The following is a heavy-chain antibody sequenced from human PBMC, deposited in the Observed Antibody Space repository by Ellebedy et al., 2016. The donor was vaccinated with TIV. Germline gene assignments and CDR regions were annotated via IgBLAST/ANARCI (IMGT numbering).Heavy chain of an antibody. CDR1: GDSIRSYY. CDR3: ARREGYYGSGSYYAN. Sequence: MPSETLSLTCTVSGDSIRSYYWSWIRQPPGKGLEWIGYIYYSGSTNYNPSLKSRVTISIDTSKNQCSLKLSSVTAADTAVYYCARREGYYGSGSYYANWGQGTLVTVSS. V-gene: IGHV4-59*01. J-gene: IGHJ4*02. CDR2: IYYSGST. D-gene: IGHD3-10*01.